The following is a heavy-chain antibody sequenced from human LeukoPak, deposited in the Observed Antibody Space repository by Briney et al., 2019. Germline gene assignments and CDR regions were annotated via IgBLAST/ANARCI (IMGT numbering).Heavy chain of an antibody. D-gene: IGHD3-10*01. J-gene: IGHJ5*02. Sequence: PSETLSLTCAVYGGSFSGYYWSWIRQPPGKGLEWIGYIYYSGSTNYNPSLKSRVTISVDTSMNQFSLKLSSVTAADTAVYFCARGASLVRGVIIAGNWFDPWGQGTLVTVSS. V-gene: IGHV4-59*13. CDR2: IYYSGST. CDR1: GGSFSGYY. CDR3: ARGASLVRGVIIAGNWFDP.